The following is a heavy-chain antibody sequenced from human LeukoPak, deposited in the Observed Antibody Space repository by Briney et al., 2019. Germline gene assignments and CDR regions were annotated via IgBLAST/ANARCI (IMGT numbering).Heavy chain of an antibody. Sequence: SETLSLTCTVSVGSISSGGYYWSWIRQHPGRGLEWIGYIYYSGSTYSNPALKSRVTISVDTSKNQFSLKLSSVTAADTAVYYCARMPYYYDSSGKNYWYFDLWGRGTLVTVSS. CDR3: ARMPYYYDSSGKNYWYFDL. V-gene: IGHV4-31*03. CDR2: IYYSGST. CDR1: VGSISSGGYY. D-gene: IGHD3-22*01. J-gene: IGHJ2*01.